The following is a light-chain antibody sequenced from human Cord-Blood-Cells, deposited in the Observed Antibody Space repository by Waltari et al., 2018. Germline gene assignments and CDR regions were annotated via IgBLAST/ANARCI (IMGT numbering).Light chain of an antibody. CDR3: QQYGSSPWT. Sequence: IVLTQSPGTLSLSPGERATLACRASQSVSSSYLAGYQQKTGQAPRRLIYGASSRATGIPDRFSGSGSGTDFTLTISRLEPEDFAVYYCQQYGSSPWTFGQGTKVEIK. CDR2: GAS. CDR1: QSVSSSY. V-gene: IGKV3-20*01. J-gene: IGKJ1*01.